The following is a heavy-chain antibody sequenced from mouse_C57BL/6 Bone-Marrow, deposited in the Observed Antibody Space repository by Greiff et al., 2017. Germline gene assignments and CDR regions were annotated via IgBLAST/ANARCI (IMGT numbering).Heavy chain of an antibody. CDR1: GYTFTEYT. V-gene: IGHV1-62-2*01. Sequence: QVQLQQSGAELVKPGASVKLSCKASGYTFTEYTIHWVKQRSGQGLEWIGWFYPGSGSIKYTEKFKDKATLTADKSSSTVYMELSRLTSEDSAVDVCARHDDGYYNFDYWGQGTTLTVSS. CDR3: ARHDDGYYNFDY. D-gene: IGHD2-3*01. J-gene: IGHJ2*01. CDR2: FYPGSGSI.